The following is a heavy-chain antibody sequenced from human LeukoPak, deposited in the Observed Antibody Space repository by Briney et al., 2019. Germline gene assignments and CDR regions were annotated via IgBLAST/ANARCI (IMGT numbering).Heavy chain of an antibody. J-gene: IGHJ4*02. CDR2: IYYSGST. CDR3: ARSSGYYPPGFFDY. V-gene: IGHV4-39*07. Sequence: PSETLSLTCTVSGGSISSSAYFWDWIRQPPGKGLEWIATIYYSGSTYYNPSLQSRVTISVDTSKNQFSLKLNSVTAADTAVYYCARSSGYYPPGFFDYWGQGTLDTVSS. D-gene: IGHD3-22*01. CDR1: GGSISSSAYF.